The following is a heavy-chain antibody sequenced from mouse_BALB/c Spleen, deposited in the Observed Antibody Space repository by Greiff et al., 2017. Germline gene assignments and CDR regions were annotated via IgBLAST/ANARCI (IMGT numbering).Heavy chain of an antibody. D-gene: IGHD2-4*01. CDR1: GFTFSSYA. CDR2: ISSGGST. CDR3: ARERNYDYDGAWFAY. J-gene: IGHJ3*01. Sequence: EVKLVESGGGLVKPGGSLKLSFAASGFTFSSYAMSWVRQTPEKRLEWVASISSGGSTYYPDSVKGRFTISRDNARNILYLQMSSLRSEDTAMYYCARERNYDYDGAWFAYGGQGTLVTVSA. V-gene: IGHV5-6-5*01.